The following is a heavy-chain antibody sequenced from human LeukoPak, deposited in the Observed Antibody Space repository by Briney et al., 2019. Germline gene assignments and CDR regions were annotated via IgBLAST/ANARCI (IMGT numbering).Heavy chain of an antibody. Sequence: PSETLSLTCAVSGGSISSSNWWSWVRQPPGKGLEWIGEIYHSGSTNYNPSLKSRVTISVDTSKNQFSLKLSSVTAADTAMYYCSLLLKAGFDYWGQGTLVTVSS. CDR3: SLLLKAGFDY. J-gene: IGHJ4*02. D-gene: IGHD6-13*01. CDR2: IYHSGST. CDR1: GGSISSSNW. V-gene: IGHV4-4*02.